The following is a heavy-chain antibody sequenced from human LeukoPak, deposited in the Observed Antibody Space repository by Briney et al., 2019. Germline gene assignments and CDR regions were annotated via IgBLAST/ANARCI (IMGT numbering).Heavy chain of an antibody. D-gene: IGHD6-13*01. Sequence: SETLSLTCTVSGGSISSYYWSWLRQPPGKGLEWIGYIYYSGSTNYNPSLKSRVTISVDTSKNQFSLKLSSVTAADTAVYYCARDLIAAAGTMAFDIWGQGTMVTVSS. CDR1: GGSISSYY. CDR3: ARDLIAAAGTMAFDI. V-gene: IGHV4-59*12. J-gene: IGHJ3*02. CDR2: IYYSGST.